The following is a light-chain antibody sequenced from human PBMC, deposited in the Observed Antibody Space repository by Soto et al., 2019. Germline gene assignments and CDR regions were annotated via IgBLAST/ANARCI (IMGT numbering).Light chain of an antibody. J-gene: IGLJ2*01. Sequence: SVLTQPRSASGTRGQMVTIACSGSSCNIGRSYVYWYQQLPGTARKVFIYGHNQRPSGVPDRFSASKSAASASLAIRGLRSQDEADYYCAAWDDSLSGVVFGGGPKVTVL. CDR2: GHN. CDR3: AAWDDSLSGVV. V-gene: IGLV1-47*01. CDR1: SCNIGRSY.